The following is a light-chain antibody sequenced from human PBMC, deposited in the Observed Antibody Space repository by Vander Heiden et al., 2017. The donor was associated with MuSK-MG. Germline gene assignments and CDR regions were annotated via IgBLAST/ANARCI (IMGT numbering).Light chain of an antibody. CDR2: AAS. J-gene: IGKJ1*01. V-gene: IGKV1-39*01. CDR1: QSVRSY. CDR3: QQSETIPWT. Sequence: DIQMTQSPSSLSASIGDRLTITCRASQSVRSYLNWYQQKPGKAPKLLIYAASSLQSGVPSRFRGSGAGTDFTLTITSLQPEDFATYSCQQSETIPWTFGQGTKVEIK.